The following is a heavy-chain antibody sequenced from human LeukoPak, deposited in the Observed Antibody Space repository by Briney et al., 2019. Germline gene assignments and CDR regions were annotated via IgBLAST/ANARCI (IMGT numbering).Heavy chain of an antibody. CDR3: ARGGYYCDSSSYYSSDY. V-gene: IGHV4-4*07. Sequence: SETLSLTCTGSGGSISSYYWSRIRQPAGKGLEWIGRIYPSGSTNYNPSLKSRVTMSVDTSKDQFSLRLSSVTAADTAVYYCARGGYYCDSSSYYSSDYWGQGTLVTVSS. CDR2: IYPSGST. J-gene: IGHJ4*02. D-gene: IGHD3-22*01. CDR1: GGSISSYY.